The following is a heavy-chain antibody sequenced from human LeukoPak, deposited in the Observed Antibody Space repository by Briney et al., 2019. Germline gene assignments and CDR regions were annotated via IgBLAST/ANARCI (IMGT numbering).Heavy chain of an antibody. J-gene: IGHJ3*02. V-gene: IGHV4-34*01. CDR3: ARESTVTSDAFDI. Sequence: SETLSLTCAVYGGSFSGYYWSWIRQPPGKGLEWIGEINHSGSTNYNPSLKSRVTISVDTSKNQFSLKLSSVTAADTAVYYCARESTVTSDAFDIWGQGTMVTVSS. CDR2: INHSGST. D-gene: IGHD4-17*01. CDR1: GGSFSGYY.